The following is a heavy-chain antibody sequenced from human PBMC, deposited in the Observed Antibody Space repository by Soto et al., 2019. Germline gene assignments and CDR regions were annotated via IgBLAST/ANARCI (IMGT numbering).Heavy chain of an antibody. J-gene: IGHJ4*02. CDR3: VRGTRGWRGMDY. Sequence: EVQLVESGGGLVQPGGSLRLSCAASGFTLSNHWMHWVRHAPGKGLVWVSSIHGGGSGSSYADSVKGRFTSTSDNSKNTLHLQMNGLRGEDSAIYYCVRGTRGWRGMDYWGRGTLVTVSS. CDR2: IHGGGSGS. CDR1: GFTLSNHW. V-gene: IGHV3-74*03. D-gene: IGHD6-19*01.